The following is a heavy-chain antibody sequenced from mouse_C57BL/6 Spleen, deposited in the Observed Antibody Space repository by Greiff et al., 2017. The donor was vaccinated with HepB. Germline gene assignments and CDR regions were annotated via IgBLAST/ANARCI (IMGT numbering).Heavy chain of an antibody. CDR2: ISSGSSTI. J-gene: IGHJ3*01. CDR1: GFTFSDYG. Sequence: DVMLVESGGGLVKPGGSLKLSCAASGFTFSDYGMHWVRQAPEKGLEWVAYISSGSSTIYYADTVKGRFTISRDNAKNTLFLQMTSLRSEDTAMYYCANYDYDAEFAYWGQGTLVTVSA. CDR3: ANYDYDAEFAY. V-gene: IGHV5-17*01. D-gene: IGHD2-4*01.